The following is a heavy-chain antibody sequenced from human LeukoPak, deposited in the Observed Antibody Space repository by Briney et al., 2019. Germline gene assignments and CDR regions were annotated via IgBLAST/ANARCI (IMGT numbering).Heavy chain of an antibody. CDR2: IRSKANNYAT. J-gene: IGHJ4*02. V-gene: IGHV3-73*01. Sequence: VGSLRVSSAASGFTFSDSAMHWVRQASGKGLEWVGHIRSKANNYATAYAASVKGRFTISRDDSKNTAYLQMHSLNTEDTAVYYCTRFVRYWGHDSWGQGTLVTVSS. CDR1: GFTFSDSA. D-gene: IGHD7-27*01. CDR3: TRFVRYWGHDS.